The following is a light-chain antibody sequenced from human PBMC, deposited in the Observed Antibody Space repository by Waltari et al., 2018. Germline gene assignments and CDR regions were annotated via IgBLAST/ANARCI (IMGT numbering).Light chain of an antibody. V-gene: IGLV2-14*03. CDR1: SSDVVVYNY. CDR2: DVT. CDR3: SSYRKSSTAGGV. J-gene: IGLJ1*01. Sequence: QSALTQPASVSGSPGQSITISCTGTSSDVVVYNYLSWYQQHPGKAPKLMIYDVTNRASGVSSRFTGSKSGNTASLTISGLQTDDEADYYCSSYRKSSTAGGVFGTGTKVTVL.